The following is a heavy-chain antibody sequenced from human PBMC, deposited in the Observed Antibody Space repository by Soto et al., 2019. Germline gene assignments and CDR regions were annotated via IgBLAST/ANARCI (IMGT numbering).Heavy chain of an antibody. D-gene: IGHD2-15*01. V-gene: IGHV3-48*02. Sequence: GGSLRLSCEASGFTFSSYSVNWVRQAPGKGLEWVSYISSIGSTIYYADSVKGRFTISRDNAKNSLSLQMNSLRDDDTAVYYCARSKGSGQRLIDYWGHGTLVTVSS. CDR3: ARSKGSGQRLIDY. J-gene: IGHJ4*01. CDR2: ISSIGSTI. CDR1: GFTFSSYS.